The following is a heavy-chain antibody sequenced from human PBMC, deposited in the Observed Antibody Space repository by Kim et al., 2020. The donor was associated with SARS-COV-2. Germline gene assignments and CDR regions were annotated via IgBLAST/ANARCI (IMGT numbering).Heavy chain of an antibody. CDR2: ISGSGSST. V-gene: IGHV3-23*01. CDR1: GFTFSSYA. Sequence: GGSLRLSCAASGFTFSSYAMSWVRQAPGKGLEWVSAISGSGSSTYYADSVKGRFTISRDNSKNTLYLQMNSLRAEDTAVYYCAKVRVGATVGDAFDIWGQGTMVTVSS. CDR3: AKVRVGATVGDAFDI. J-gene: IGHJ3*02. D-gene: IGHD1-26*01.